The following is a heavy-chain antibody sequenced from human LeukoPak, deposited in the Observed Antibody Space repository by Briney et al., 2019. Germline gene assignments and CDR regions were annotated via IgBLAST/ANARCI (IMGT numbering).Heavy chain of an antibody. CDR1: GYSFTSYW. J-gene: IGHJ4*02. Sequence: GESLKISCKGSGYSFTSYWIGWVRQMPGKGLEWMGIIYPGDSDTRYSPSFQGQVTISADKSISTAYLQWSSLKASDTAMYYCARRGYYGSSSYYLPFDYWGQGTLVTVSS. CDR2: IYPGDSDT. V-gene: IGHV5-51*01. CDR3: ARRGYYGSSSYYLPFDY. D-gene: IGHD3-22*01.